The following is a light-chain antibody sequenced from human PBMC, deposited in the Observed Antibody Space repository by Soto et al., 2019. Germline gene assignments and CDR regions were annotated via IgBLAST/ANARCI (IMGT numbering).Light chain of an antibody. CDR1: PVISTS. Sequence: GDSVTITCRASPVISTSLAWYQVKPGKAPKLLIYAASTLESGVPSRFSATVSGTEFSLTITSLQPEDFATYYCQQLFDSPITFGQGTRLEI. CDR3: QQLFDSPIT. J-gene: IGKJ5*01. CDR2: AAS. V-gene: IGKV1-9*01.